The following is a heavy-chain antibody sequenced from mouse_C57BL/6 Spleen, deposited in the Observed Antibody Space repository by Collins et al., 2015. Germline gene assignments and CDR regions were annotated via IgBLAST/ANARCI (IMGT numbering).Heavy chain of an antibody. CDR1: GYAFTNYL. D-gene: IGHD3-2*02. Sequence: QVQLQQSGAELVRPGTSVKVSCKASGYAFTNYLIEWVKQRPGQGLEWIGVSNPGSGGTFYNEKFKVKATLTADKSSSTAYIQLSSLTSEDSAVYFCARGGRLPPFDYWGQGTTLTVSS. V-gene: IGHV1-54*01. CDR3: ARGGRLPPFDY. CDR2: SNPGSGGT. J-gene: IGHJ2*01.